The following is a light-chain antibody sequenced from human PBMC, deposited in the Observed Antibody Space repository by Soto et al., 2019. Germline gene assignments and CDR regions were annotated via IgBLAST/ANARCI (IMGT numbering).Light chain of an antibody. CDR2: DVS. CDR3: NSYTTSNTRQIV. V-gene: IGLV2-14*01. Sequence: QSVLTQPASVSGSPGQSITISCTGTSSEVGGYNYVSWYQQHPGNAPKFMIYDVSIRPLGVSTRFSGSKSGNTASLTISWLQAEDEADYYCNSYTTSNTRQIVFGTGTKVTVL. CDR1: SSEVGGYNY. J-gene: IGLJ1*01.